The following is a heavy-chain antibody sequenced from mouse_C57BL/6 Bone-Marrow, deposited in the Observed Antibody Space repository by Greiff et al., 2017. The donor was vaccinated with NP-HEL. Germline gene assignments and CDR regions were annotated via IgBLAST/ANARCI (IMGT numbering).Heavy chain of an antibody. Sequence: VKLMESGAELARPGASVKLSCKASGYTFTSYGISWVKQRTGQGLEWIGEIYPRSGNTYYNEKFKGKATLTADKSSSTAYMELRSLTSEDSAVYFCARDRLWFAYWGQGTLVTVSA. J-gene: IGHJ3*01. CDR1: GYTFTSYG. D-gene: IGHD2-3*01. CDR3: ARDRLWFAY. CDR2: IYPRSGNT. V-gene: IGHV1-81*01.